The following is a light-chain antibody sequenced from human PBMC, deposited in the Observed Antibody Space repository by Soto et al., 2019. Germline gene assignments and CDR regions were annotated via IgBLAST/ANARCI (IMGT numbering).Light chain of an antibody. V-gene: IGKV1-5*01. CDR3: QHYNSYWT. CDR1: HSISSW. Sequence: DIQMTQSPSTLSASVGDIVTITFRASHSISSWLAWYQKKPGKAPKLLIYDAPSLEIGVPSRFSGNGSGTEFTLNISSLQTDEFATYYCQHYNSYWTFGQGTKVEIK. CDR2: DAP. J-gene: IGKJ1*01.